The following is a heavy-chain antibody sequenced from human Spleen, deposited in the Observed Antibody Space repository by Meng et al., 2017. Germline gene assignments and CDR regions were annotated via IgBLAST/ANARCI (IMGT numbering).Heavy chain of an antibody. CDR2: INAGNANT. Sequence: QVQRVQSGAEVKKPGASVKVSCKASGYTFTSYAMHWVRQAPGQRLEWMGWINAGNANTRYSQKFQTRVTITRDTSASTAYMELSSLRSEDTAVYYCARGYYDDVWGSYRYPDYWGQGTLVTVSS. CDR1: GYTFTSYA. V-gene: IGHV1-3*01. D-gene: IGHD3-16*02. J-gene: IGHJ4*02. CDR3: ARGYYDDVWGSYRYPDY.